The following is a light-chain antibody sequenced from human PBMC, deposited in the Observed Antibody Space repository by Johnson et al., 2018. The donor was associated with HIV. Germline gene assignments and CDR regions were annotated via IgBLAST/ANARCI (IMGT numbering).Light chain of an antibody. CDR3: AAWDSGLGAHYV. V-gene: IGLV1-51*01. CDR2: AKN. Sequence: QSVLTQPPSVSAAPGQKVTISCSGNSCDIENNYVSSHHQLPGTAPKLLIYAKNKRPSGVPDRFSASKSGTSATLDITGLQPGDEADYYCAAWDSGLGAHYVFGTGTKVTVL. CDR1: SCDIENNY. J-gene: IGLJ1*01.